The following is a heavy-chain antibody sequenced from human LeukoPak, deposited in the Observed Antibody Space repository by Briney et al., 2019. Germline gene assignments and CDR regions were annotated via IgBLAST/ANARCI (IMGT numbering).Heavy chain of an antibody. Sequence: SETLSLTCAVYGGSFSGYYWSWIRQPPGKGLEWIGSIYYSGSTYYNPSLKSRVTISVDTSKNQFSLKLSSVTAADTAVDYCARHPYCSSTSCYLPFWFDPWGQGTLVTVSS. CDR2: IYYSGST. CDR3: ARHPYCSSTSCYLPFWFDP. D-gene: IGHD2-2*01. CDR1: GGSFSGYY. J-gene: IGHJ5*02. V-gene: IGHV4-34*01.